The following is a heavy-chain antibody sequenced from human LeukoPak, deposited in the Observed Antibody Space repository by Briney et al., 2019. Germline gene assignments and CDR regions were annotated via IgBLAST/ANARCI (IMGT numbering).Heavy chain of an antibody. CDR1: GGTFSSYA. Sequence: GASVKVSCKASGGTFSSYAISWVRQAPGQGLEWMGMIIPIFGTPNYAQRFQGRITIAADELTITAYMELTSLRSEDTAVYYCARPRGYSYGYDAFDIWAQGTMLTGSS. CDR2: IIPIFGTP. J-gene: IGHJ3*02. V-gene: IGHV1-69*13. CDR3: ARPRGYSYGYDAFDI. D-gene: IGHD5-18*01.